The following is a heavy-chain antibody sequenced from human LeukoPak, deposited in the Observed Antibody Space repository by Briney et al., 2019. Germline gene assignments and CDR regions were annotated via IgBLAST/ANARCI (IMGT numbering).Heavy chain of an antibody. D-gene: IGHD1-20*01. CDR3: ARDLIAGTTSNPEYYFDY. Sequence: SETLSLTCTASGGSISSYYWSWIRQPAGKGLEWIWRIYSSGNTKYNPYLKSRVTTSVGTTNNHFSLRMSSVTAADTALYYTARDLIAGTTSNPEYYFDYWGQGTLVTVSP. V-gene: IGHV4-4*07. CDR1: GGSISSYY. J-gene: IGHJ4*02. CDR2: IYSSGNT.